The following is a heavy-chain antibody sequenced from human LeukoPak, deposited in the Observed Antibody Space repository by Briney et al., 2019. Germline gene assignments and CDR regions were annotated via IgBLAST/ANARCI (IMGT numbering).Heavy chain of an antibody. Sequence: PGGSLRLSCAASGFTFSSYSMNWVRQAPGKGLDWVAFIRYDGSNKYYADSVKGRFTISRDNSKNTLYLQMNSLRAEDTAVYYCAKDYSKTSYYGSGTYYRPNWFDPWGQGTLVTVSS. J-gene: IGHJ5*02. CDR1: GFTFSSYS. CDR3: AKDYSKTSYYGSGTYYRPNWFDP. CDR2: IRYDGSNK. V-gene: IGHV3-30*02. D-gene: IGHD3-10*01.